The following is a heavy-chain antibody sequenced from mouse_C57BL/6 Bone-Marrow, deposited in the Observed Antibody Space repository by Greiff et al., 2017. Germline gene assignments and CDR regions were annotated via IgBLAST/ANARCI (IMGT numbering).Heavy chain of an antibody. CDR1: GYTFTDYE. D-gene: IGHD2-5*01. J-gene: IGHJ4*01. Sequence: QVQLQQSGAELVRPGASVTLSCKASGYTFTDYEMPWVKQTPVHGLEWIGAIDPETGGTAYNQKFKGKAKLTADKSSSTAYMELRSLTSEDSAVYYCTREGVLYYSNYGAMDYWGQGTSVTVSS. CDR3: TREGVLYYSNYGAMDY. CDR2: IDPETGGT. V-gene: IGHV1-15*01.